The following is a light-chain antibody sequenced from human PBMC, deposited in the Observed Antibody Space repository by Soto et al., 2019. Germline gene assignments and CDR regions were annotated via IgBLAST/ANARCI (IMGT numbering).Light chain of an antibody. Sequence: DIQMTQSPSSLSASVGDRVTITCRASQSFGNHLAWYQQRPGKAPKLLIHPASSLQSGVPLRFSGNGSGTDFPLTINSLQPEDFATSNCQQTYDPPFTFGPGTKVDIK. CDR1: QSFGNH. J-gene: IGKJ3*01. CDR3: QQTYDPPFT. V-gene: IGKV1-39*01. CDR2: PAS.